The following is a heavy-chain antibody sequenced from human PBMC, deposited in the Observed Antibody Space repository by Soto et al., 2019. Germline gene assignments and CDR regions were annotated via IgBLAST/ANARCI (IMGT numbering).Heavy chain of an antibody. J-gene: IGHJ4*02. CDR3: VMSRGWWAFHY. CDR2: INANNGNP. V-gene: IGHV1-3*01. Sequence: QVLLVQSGAEVKKPGASVQVSCKASGYTFTTYDMNWVRQAPGQRLEWMGSINANNGNPKSSQRFQGRATVTMDTSATTGYMDLSSLISEDTALYYCVMSRGWWAFHYWGQGTLVTVSS. CDR1: GYTFTTYD. D-gene: IGHD6-13*01.